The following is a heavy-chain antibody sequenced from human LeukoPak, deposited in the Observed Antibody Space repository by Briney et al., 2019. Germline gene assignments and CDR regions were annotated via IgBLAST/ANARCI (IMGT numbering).Heavy chain of an antibody. CDR2: IYSGGST. Sequence: GGSLRLSCAASGFTVSSNYMSWVRQAPGKGLEWVSVIYSGGSTYYADSVKGRFTISRDNSKNTLCLQMNSLRAEDTAVYYCARSYSGTYYVDYWGQGTLVTVSS. CDR1: GFTVSSNY. D-gene: IGHD1-26*01. J-gene: IGHJ4*02. CDR3: ARSYSGTYYVDY. V-gene: IGHV3-66*01.